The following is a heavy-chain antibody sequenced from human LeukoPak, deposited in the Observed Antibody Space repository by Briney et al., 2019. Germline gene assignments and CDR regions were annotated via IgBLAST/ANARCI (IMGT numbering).Heavy chain of an antibody. J-gene: IGHJ4*02. CDR3: AKDTQLYYYDSSGYLGY. D-gene: IGHD3-22*01. V-gene: IGHV3-33*06. Sequence: PGRSLRLSCAASGFTFSGYGMHWVRQAPDKGLEWVAVIWYDGSNKYYADSVKGRFTISRDNSKNTLYLQMNSLRAEDTAVYYCAKDTQLYYYDSSGYLGYWGQGTLVTVSS. CDR1: GFTFSGYG. CDR2: IWYDGSNK.